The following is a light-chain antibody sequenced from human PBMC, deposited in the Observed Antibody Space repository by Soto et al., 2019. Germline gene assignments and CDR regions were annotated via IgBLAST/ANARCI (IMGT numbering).Light chain of an antibody. CDR3: LQDYNYPRT. Sequence: AIQMTQSPSSLSASVGDRVTITCRASQGSRNDLGWYQQKPGKAPKLLIYAASSLQSGDPSRFSGSGPGTDFTLTISSLQPEDFATYYCLQDYNYPRTFGQGTKVEIK. J-gene: IGKJ1*01. CDR2: AAS. V-gene: IGKV1-6*01. CDR1: QGSRND.